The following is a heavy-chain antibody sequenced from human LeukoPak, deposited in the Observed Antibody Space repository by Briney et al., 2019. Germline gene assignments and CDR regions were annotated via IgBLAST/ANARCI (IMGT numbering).Heavy chain of an antibody. D-gene: IGHD6-19*01. CDR2: IRSDGSNK. CDR3: AKDAYVMAVAGSPLDY. Sequence: GGSLRLSCAASGFTFSDYYMSWVRQAPGKGLEWVTFIRSDGSNKYYADSVKGRFTISRDKPKNTLYLQMNSLRPEDTAVYYCAKDAYVMAVAGSPLDYWGQGTLVTVSS. V-gene: IGHV3-30*02. CDR1: GFTFSDYY. J-gene: IGHJ4*02.